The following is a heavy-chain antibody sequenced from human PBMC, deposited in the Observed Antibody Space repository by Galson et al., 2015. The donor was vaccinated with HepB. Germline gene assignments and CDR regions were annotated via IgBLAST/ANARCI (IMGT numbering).Heavy chain of an antibody. Sequence: SVKVSCKAYRYTFTKFGISWVRQAPGQGLEWMGWISAYNGYTKYEQKFQGRVTMTTDTSTSTAYMALRSLRSDDTAVYYCARVVRGGASYFDYWGQGTLVTVSS. D-gene: IGHD4-23*01. J-gene: IGHJ4*02. CDR1: RYTFTKFG. CDR2: ISAYNGYT. CDR3: ARVVRGGASYFDY. V-gene: IGHV1-18*01.